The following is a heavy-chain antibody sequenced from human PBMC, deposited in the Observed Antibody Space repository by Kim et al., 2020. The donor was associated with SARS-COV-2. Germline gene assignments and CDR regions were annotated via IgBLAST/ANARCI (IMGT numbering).Heavy chain of an antibody. J-gene: IGHJ4*02. CDR3: AKDHNTIFGVVIQLRAADY. CDR2: ISGSGGST. Sequence: GGSLRLSCAASGFTFSSYAMSWVRQAPGKGLEWVSAISGSGGSTYYADSVKGRFTISRDNSKNTLYLQMNSLRAEDTAVYYCAKDHNTIFGVVIQLRAADYWGQGTLVTVSS. V-gene: IGHV3-23*01. D-gene: IGHD3-3*01. CDR1: GFTFSSYA.